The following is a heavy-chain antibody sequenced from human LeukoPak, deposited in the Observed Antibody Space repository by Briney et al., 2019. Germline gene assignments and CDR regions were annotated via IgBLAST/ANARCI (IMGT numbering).Heavy chain of an antibody. V-gene: IGHV3-64*01. J-gene: IGHJ4*02. CDR3: ARSPTSVIMGSHY. Sequence: GSLRLSCSASGFPFSSYAMHWVRQAPGKGLEYVSGISSSEGSTYYANSVKGRFTISRDNSKNTLYLQMGSLRAEDMAVYYCARSPTSVIMGSHYWGQGTLVTVSS. D-gene: IGHD3-10*01. CDR2: ISSSEGST. CDR1: GFPFSSYA.